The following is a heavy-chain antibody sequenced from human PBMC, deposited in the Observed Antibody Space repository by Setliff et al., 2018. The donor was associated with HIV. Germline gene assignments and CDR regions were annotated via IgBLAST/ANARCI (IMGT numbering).Heavy chain of an antibody. D-gene: IGHD3-22*01. Sequence: SVKVSCKSSGGTFSSYAISWVRQAPGQGLEWMGGIIPILGSANYAQKFQGRVTMTTDTSTNTAYMELRTLRSDDTAVYYCARGVTRDSIGYYRDEYFQYRGQGTLVTVSS. V-gene: IGHV1-69*10. CDR3: ARGVTRDSIGYYRDEYFQY. J-gene: IGHJ1*01. CDR1: GGTFSSYA. CDR2: IIPILGSA.